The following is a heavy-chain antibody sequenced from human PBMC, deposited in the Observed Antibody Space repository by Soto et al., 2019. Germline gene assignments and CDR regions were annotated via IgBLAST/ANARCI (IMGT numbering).Heavy chain of an antibody. V-gene: IGHV3-74*01. Sequence: EVQLVESGAGLVQPGGSLRLSCAASGFTFSSYWMHWVRQAPGKGLVWVSRINSDGSSTSYADSVKGRFTISRDNAKNTLYLQMNSLRAEDTAVYYCARDQTSGYSSGWSTADYYYGMDVWGQGTTVTVSS. J-gene: IGHJ6*02. CDR3: ARDQTSGYSSGWSTADYYYGMDV. CDR2: INSDGSST. CDR1: GFTFSSYW. D-gene: IGHD6-19*01.